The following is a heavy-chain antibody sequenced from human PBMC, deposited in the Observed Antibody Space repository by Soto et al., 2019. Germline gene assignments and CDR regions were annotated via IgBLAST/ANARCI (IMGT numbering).Heavy chain of an antibody. J-gene: IGHJ5*02. CDR1: GGTFTYYG. D-gene: IGHD3-22*01. CDR2: IIPIIGPA. Sequence: QVQLVQSGAEVKRPGSSVKLSCKASGGTFTYYGISWVRQAPGQGLEWMGGIIPIIGPATYAPKFQGRVTITADQSTSTAYMELSSLGSEDKALYYCARDLGTTIAGPPRRETYGGLDPWGQGTLVTVSS. CDR3: ARDLGTTIAGPPRRETYGGLDP. V-gene: IGHV1-69*01.